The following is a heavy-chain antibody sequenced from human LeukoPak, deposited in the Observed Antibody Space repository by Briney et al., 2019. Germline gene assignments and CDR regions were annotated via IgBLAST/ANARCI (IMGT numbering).Heavy chain of an antibody. CDR1: GFTFSTYS. CDR3: AREYYGGYIDY. Sequence: GGSLRLSCAASGFTFSTYSMHWVRQAPGKGLESVSAISSNGGSTYYANPVKGRFTISRDNSKNTLYLQMGSLRAEDMVVYYCAREYYGGYIDYWGQGTLVTVSS. D-gene: IGHD2-21*01. CDR2: ISSNGGST. J-gene: IGHJ4*02. V-gene: IGHV3-64*01.